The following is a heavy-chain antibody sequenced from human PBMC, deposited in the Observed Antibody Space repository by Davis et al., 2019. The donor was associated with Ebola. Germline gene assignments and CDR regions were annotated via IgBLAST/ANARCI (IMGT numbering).Heavy chain of an antibody. CDR3: ATNSGGIAAAGKGYYHYGMDV. D-gene: IGHD6-13*01. V-gene: IGHV1-2*04. Sequence: ASVQVSCKASGYTFTGYYMHWVRQAPGQGLEWMGWINPNSGGTNYAQKFQGWVTMTRDTSISTAYMELSRLRSDDTAVYYCATNSGGIAAAGKGYYHYGMDVWGQGTTVTVSS. J-gene: IGHJ6*02. CDR1: GYTFTGYY. CDR2: INPNSGGT.